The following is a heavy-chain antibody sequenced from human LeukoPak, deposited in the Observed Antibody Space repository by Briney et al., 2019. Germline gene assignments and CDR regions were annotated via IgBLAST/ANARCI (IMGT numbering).Heavy chain of an antibody. Sequence: GGSLRLSCAASGFTFDDYAMHWVRQAPGKGLEWVSGISWNSGSIGYADSVKGRFTISRDNAKNSLYLQMNSLRAEDTALYYCAKGPTVGYYDSSGYYYFDYWGQGTLVTVSS. D-gene: IGHD3-22*01. CDR1: GFTFDDYA. CDR2: ISWNSGSI. J-gene: IGHJ4*02. CDR3: AKGPTVGYYDSSGYYYFDY. V-gene: IGHV3-9*01.